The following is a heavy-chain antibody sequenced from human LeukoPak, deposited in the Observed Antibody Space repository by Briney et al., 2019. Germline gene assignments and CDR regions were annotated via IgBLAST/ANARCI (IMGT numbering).Heavy chain of an antibody. Sequence: GRSLRLSCAASGFTFRSYAMHWVRQAPGKGLEWVAVISYDGSNKYYADSVKGRFTISRDNSKNTLYLQMNSLRAEDTAVYYCARGGNTRGYSYGPFDYWGQGTLVTVSS. J-gene: IGHJ4*02. CDR2: ISYDGSNK. V-gene: IGHV3-30-3*01. CDR1: GFTFRSYA. CDR3: ARGGNTRGYSYGPFDY. D-gene: IGHD5-18*01.